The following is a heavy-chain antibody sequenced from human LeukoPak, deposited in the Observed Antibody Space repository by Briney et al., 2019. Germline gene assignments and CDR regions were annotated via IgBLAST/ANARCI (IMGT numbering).Heavy chain of an antibody. CDR2: ISSSSSYI. V-gene: IGHV3-21*01. CDR3: ARFRYSGYDFDY. Sequence: GGSLRLSCAASGFTFSSYSMNWVRQAPGKGLDWVSSISSSSSYIYYADSVKGRFTISRDNAKNSLYLQMNSLRAEDTAVYYCARFRYSGYDFDYWGQGTLVTVSS. CDR1: GFTFSSYS. J-gene: IGHJ4*02. D-gene: IGHD5-12*01.